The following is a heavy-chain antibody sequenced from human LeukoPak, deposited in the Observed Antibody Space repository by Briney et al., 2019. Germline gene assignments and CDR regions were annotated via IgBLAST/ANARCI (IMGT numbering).Heavy chain of an antibody. CDR1: GYSFTAYY. J-gene: IGHJ5*01. Sequence: ASLKVSCKASGYSFTAYYPHSVRQAPGPRLKWRGWIDPNIRATNYARKFQGRVTISRATSLGPAYMELSSLISADTAVYYCASEAFCGGGSCYLHRVASWG. D-gene: IGHD2-15*01. CDR3: ASEAFCGGGSCYLHRVAS. CDR2: IDPNIRAT. V-gene: IGHV1-2*02.